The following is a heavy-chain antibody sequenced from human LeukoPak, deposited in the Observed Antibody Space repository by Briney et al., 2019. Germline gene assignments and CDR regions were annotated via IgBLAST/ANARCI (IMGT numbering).Heavy chain of an antibody. CDR2: INHSGST. J-gene: IGHJ6*03. CDR3: ARARRYDFWSGYPTYYYYYMDV. CDR1: GGSFSGYY. V-gene: IGHV4-34*01. Sequence: KPSETLSLTCAVYGGSFSGYYWSWIRQPPGKGLEWIGEINHSGSTNYNPSLKSRVTISVDTSKNQFSLELSSVTAADTAVYYCARARRYDFWSGYPTYYYYYMDVWGKGTTVTVSS. D-gene: IGHD3-3*01.